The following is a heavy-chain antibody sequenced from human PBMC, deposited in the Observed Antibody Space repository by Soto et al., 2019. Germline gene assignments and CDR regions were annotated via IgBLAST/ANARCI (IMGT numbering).Heavy chain of an antibody. Sequence: QVQLVESGGGVVQAGRSLRLSCAASGCTLSSYGMHWVRQAPGKGLEWVAVISYDGSNKYYADSVKGRFTISRDNSKKTLYLQINSLRAEDTAVYYGAKSRGSLDGAFDIWGQGTMVTVSS. J-gene: IGHJ3*02. V-gene: IGHV3-30*18. D-gene: IGHD1-26*01. CDR3: AKSRGSLDGAFDI. CDR2: ISYDGSNK. CDR1: GCTLSSYG.